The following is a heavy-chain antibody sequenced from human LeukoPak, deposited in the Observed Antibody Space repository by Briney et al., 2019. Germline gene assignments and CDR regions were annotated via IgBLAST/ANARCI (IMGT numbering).Heavy chain of an antibody. Sequence: PSETLSLTCTVSGGSISSYYWSWIRQPPGKGLELIGYIYYSGSTNYNPSLKSRVTISVDTSKNQFSLKLSSVTAADTAVYYCARGVAEWELDYWGQGTLVTVSS. V-gene: IGHV4-59*01. J-gene: IGHJ4*02. D-gene: IGHD1-26*01. CDR2: IYYSGST. CDR1: GGSISSYY. CDR3: ARGVAEWELDY.